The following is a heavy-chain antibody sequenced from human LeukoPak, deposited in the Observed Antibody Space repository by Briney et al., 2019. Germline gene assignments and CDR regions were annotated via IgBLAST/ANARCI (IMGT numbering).Heavy chain of an antibody. CDR3: ARADSSGYYPDY. Sequence: SGTLSLTCTVSGYSISSGYYWGWIRQPPGKGLEWIGYIYYSGSTNYNPSLKSRVTISVDTSKNQFSLKLSSVTAADTAVYYCARADSSGYYPDYWGQGTLVTVSS. J-gene: IGHJ4*02. D-gene: IGHD3-22*01. V-gene: IGHV4-38-2*02. CDR2: IYYSGST. CDR1: GYSISSGYY.